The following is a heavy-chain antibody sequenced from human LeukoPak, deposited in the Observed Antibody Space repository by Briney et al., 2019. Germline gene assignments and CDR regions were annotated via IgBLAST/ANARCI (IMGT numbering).Heavy chain of an antibody. CDR2: ISCSSSYI. CDR3: AREGCSSTSWYWEDAFDI. Sequence: GGSLRLSCAASGFTFSSYSMNWVRQAPGKGLGWVSSISCSSSYIYYADSVKGRFTISRDNAKNSLYLQMNSLRAEDTAVYYCAREGCSSTSWYWEDAFDIWGQGTMVTVSS. V-gene: IGHV3-21*01. D-gene: IGHD2-2*01. CDR1: GFTFSSYS. J-gene: IGHJ3*02.